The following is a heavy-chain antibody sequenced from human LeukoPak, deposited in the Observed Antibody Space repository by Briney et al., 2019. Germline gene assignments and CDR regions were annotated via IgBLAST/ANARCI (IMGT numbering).Heavy chain of an antibody. CDR3: ARGVYIAAAQYAY. V-gene: IGHV4-59*01. J-gene: IGHJ4*02. CDR1: GGSISSYY. CDR2: IYYSGTT. Sequence: SETLSLTCTVSGGSISSYYWSWIRQPPGKGLEWIGYIYYSGTTNYNPSLKSRVTISVDTSKNQFSLKLSSVTAVDTAVYNCARGVYIAAAQYAYWGQGTLVTVSS. D-gene: IGHD6-13*01.